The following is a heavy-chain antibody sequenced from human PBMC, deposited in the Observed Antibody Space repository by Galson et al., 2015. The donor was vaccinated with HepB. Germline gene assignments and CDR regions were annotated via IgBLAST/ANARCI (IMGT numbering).Heavy chain of an antibody. V-gene: IGHV1-69*01. D-gene: IGHD2-2*01. CDR3: ARTGDCSSTACFDRPDY. CDR1: GGTFSSHT. CDR2: IIPIFGTA. Sequence: SCKASGGTFSSHTISWVRQAPGQGLEWMGGIIPIFGTAKYAQKFQGRVMISADEFTNTAYMELSGLRSEDTAVYFCARTGDCSSTACFDRPDYWGQGTLVTVSS. J-gene: IGHJ4*02.